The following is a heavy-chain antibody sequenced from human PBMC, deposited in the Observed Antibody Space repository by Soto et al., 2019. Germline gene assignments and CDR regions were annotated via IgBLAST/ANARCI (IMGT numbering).Heavy chain of an antibody. CDR3: ARFGSGPFDY. V-gene: IGHV4-4*07. J-gene: IGHJ4*02. CDR2: IYTSGST. Sequence: XGTLSLTCTVCGGCINRYYWSGIRQPAGKGLEWIGRIYTSGSTNYNPSLNSRVTMSVDTSKNQFSLKLSSVTAADTAVYYCARFGSGPFDYCGQGTGVTVYS. CDR1: GGCINRYY. D-gene: IGHD3-10*01.